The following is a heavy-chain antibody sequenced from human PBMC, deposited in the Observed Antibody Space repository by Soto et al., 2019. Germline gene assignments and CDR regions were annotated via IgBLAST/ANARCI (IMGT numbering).Heavy chain of an antibody. CDR2: IKADGSEK. CDR3: GRDEVRNGVGV. V-gene: IGHV3-7*01. CDR1: GFTFTNFW. Sequence: GGSLRLSCVASGFTFTNFWMSWVRQAPGKGLEWVANIKADGSEKRYVDSVKGRFTISRDNAKNSVYLQMNSLRVEDTALYSCGRDEVRNGVGVWGQGTTVTVSS. J-gene: IGHJ6*02.